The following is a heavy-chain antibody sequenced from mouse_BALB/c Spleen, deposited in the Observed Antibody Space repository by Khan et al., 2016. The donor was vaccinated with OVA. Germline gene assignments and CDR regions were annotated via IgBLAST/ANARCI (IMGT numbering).Heavy chain of an antibody. CDR1: GFTFSTYG. CDR2: ISSAGDYT. Sequence: EVELVESGGDLVKSGGSLKLSCAASGFTFSTYGVSWVRQTPDKRLEWVATISSAGDYTYYPDRVKGRFTISRDNAKNTLYLQMSSLKSDDTAMYYCASHLTGSFAYWGQGTLVTVSA. D-gene: IGHD4-1*01. V-gene: IGHV5-6*01. J-gene: IGHJ3*01. CDR3: ASHLTGSFAY.